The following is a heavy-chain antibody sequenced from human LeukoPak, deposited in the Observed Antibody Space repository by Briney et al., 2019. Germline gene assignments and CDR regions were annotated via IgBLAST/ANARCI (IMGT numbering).Heavy chain of an antibody. V-gene: IGHV4-61*01. Sequence: PSETLSLTCTVSGVSVSSGSHYWSWIRQPPGKGLEWIGYIYYSGSTNYNPSLKSRVTISVYTSKNQFSLKLSSVTAADTAVYYCARDWGGNSYGYFDYWGQGTLVTVSS. J-gene: IGHJ4*02. D-gene: IGHD5-18*01. CDR2: IYYSGST. CDR1: GVSVSSGSHY. CDR3: ARDWGGNSYGYFDY.